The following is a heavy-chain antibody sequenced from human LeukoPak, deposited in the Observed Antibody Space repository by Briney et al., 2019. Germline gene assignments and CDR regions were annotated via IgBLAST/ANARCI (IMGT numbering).Heavy chain of an antibody. CDR1: GFTVSSNY. CDR2: IYSGGNT. Sequence: GGSLRLSCAASGFTVSSNYMSWVRQAPGKGLEWVSVIYSGGNTNYADSVKGRFTISRDNSKNTLYLQMNSLRAEDTAVYYCARDSRVVIPGGSAFDIWGQGTMVTVSS. V-gene: IGHV3-53*01. J-gene: IGHJ3*02. CDR3: ARDSRVVIPGGSAFDI. D-gene: IGHD3-3*01.